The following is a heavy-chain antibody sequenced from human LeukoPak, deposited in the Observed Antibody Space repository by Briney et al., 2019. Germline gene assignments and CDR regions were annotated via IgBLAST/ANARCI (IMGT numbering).Heavy chain of an antibody. V-gene: IGHV3-30*03. J-gene: IGHJ2*01. Sequence: GGCLRPSCVTAGFTFNSYGFYWVRQAPGKGMEWVAVISYVGSKRNYADSVKGRFTISRDTSNKTAYLEMNSLRVDDTAVYCARDVISRQMLTLGLVCWGRGTLVTVSS. CDR1: GFTFNSYG. CDR3: ARDVISRQMLTLGLVC. D-gene: IGHD4-23*01. CDR2: ISYVGSKR.